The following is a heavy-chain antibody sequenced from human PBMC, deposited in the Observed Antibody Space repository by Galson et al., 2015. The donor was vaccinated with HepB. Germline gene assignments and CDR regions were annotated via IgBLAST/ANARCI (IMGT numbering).Heavy chain of an antibody. D-gene: IGHD3-22*01. Sequence: ETLSLTCTVSGGSISSSSYYWGWIRQPPGKGLEWIGSIYYSGSTYYNPSLKSRVTISVDTSKNQFSLKLSSVTAADTAVYYCARGYYYDSSGYYVGGIQHWGQGTLVTVSS. CDR2: IYYSGST. V-gene: IGHV4-39*01. CDR3: ARGYYYDSSGYYVGGIQH. J-gene: IGHJ1*01. CDR1: GGSISSSSYY.